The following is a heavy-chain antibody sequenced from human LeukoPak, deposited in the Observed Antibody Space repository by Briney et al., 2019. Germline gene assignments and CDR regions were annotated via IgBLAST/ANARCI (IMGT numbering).Heavy chain of an antibody. CDR1: GFTFSSYE. CDR3: ARDFPQITGTDYYYYGMDV. CDR2: ISSSGSTI. J-gene: IGHJ6*02. Sequence: GGSLRLSCAASGFTFSSYEMNWVRQAPGKGLEWVSYISSSGSTIYYADSVKGRFTISRDNAKNSLYLQMSSLRAEDTAVYYCARDFPQITGTDYYYYGMDVWGQGTTVTVSS. D-gene: IGHD1-20*01. V-gene: IGHV3-48*03.